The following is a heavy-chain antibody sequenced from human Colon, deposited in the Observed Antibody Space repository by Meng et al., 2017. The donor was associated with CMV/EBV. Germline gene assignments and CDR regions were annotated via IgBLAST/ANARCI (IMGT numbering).Heavy chain of an antibody. J-gene: IGHJ6*02. D-gene: IGHD1-14*01. V-gene: IGHV3-23*01. CDR1: GFTFGDYA. CDR3: AKDIGTLRTYSYGMDV. CDR2: TGGSGVHT. Sequence: GESLKISCAASGFTFGDYAMTWVRQAPGKGLEWVASTGGSGVHTYYADSVKGRFTISRDNSKNTVYLQMNSLRAEDTAVYYCAKDIGTLRTYSYGMDVWGQGTTVTVSS.